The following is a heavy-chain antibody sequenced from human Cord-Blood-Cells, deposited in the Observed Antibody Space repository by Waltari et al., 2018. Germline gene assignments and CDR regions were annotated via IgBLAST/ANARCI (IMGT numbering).Heavy chain of an antibody. J-gene: IGHJ4*02. Sequence: QVPLPASGLGLVPPSAPLSLPCPVSGSSLRRGSSWGWLRPPPGQGLEWSGRISHSGGTYYNPSLKSRVTRSGDTAKNQVSRKRSSGTAADTAGEDGARPRRTGTGDDGGQGTLVT. CDR3: ARPRRTGTGDD. CDR1: GSSLRRGSS. CDR2: ISHSGGT. D-gene: IGHD1-1*01. V-gene: IGHV4-38-2*01.